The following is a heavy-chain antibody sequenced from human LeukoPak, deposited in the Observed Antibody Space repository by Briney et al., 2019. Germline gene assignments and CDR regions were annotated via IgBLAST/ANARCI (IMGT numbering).Heavy chain of an antibody. CDR3: ANIPSLGGSPDY. Sequence: SETLSLTCTVSGGSISSYYWSWIRQPPGKGLEWIGYIYYSGSTNYNPSLKSRVTISVDTSKNQFSLKLSSVTAADTAVYYCANIPSLGGSPDYWGQGTLVTVSS. CDR2: IYYSGST. V-gene: IGHV4-59*01. CDR1: GGSISSYY. D-gene: IGHD1-26*01. J-gene: IGHJ4*02.